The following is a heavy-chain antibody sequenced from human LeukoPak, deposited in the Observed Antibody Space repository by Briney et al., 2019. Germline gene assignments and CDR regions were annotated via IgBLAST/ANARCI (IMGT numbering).Heavy chain of an antibody. D-gene: IGHD2-21*01. J-gene: IGHJ5*02. CDR2: IYSGGST. CDR3: AREVSAQAIHGFDP. CDR1: GFTVSSNY. Sequence: GGSLRLSCAASGFTVSSNYMSWVRQAPGKGLEWVSIIYSGGSTFYADSVKGRFTISRDNSKNTLWLQMNILRVEDTAVYYCAREVSAQAIHGFDPWGQGTLVTVSS. V-gene: IGHV3-53*05.